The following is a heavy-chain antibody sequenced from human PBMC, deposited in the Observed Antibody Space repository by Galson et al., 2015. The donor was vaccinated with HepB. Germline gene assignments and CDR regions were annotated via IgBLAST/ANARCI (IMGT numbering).Heavy chain of an antibody. D-gene: IGHD6-19*01. CDR2: IYYDGST. CDR1: GGSISSSSYY. CDR3: ASRPGITVDDGVDY. Sequence: SETLSLTCSVSGGSISSSSYYWGWIRQPPGKGLEWIGSIYYDGSTYYNSSLKSRVTISVDTSKSQFSLKLSSVTATDTAVYYCASRPGITVDDGVDYWGQRTLVTVSS. V-gene: IGHV4-39*01. J-gene: IGHJ4*02.